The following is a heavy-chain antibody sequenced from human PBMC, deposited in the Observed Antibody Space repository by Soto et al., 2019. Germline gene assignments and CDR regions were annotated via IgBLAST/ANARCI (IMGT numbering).Heavy chain of an antibody. CDR1: GYTFTGYY. J-gene: IGHJ6*03. Sequence: VASVKVSCKASGYTFTGYYMHWVRQAPGQGLEWMGWINPNSGGTNYAQKFQGWVTMTRDTSISTAYMELSRLRSDDTAVYYCARGSGGYGSGSYYDVDHYYYMDVWGKGTTVTVSS. CDR2: INPNSGGT. CDR3: ARGSGGYGSGSYYDVDHYYYMDV. V-gene: IGHV1-2*04. D-gene: IGHD3-10*01.